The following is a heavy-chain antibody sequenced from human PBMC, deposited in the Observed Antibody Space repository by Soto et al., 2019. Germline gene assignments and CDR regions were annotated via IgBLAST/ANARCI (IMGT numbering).Heavy chain of an antibody. CDR2: IDPSDSYI. J-gene: IGHJ2*01. D-gene: IGHD3-9*01. CDR1: GYSFTSYW. V-gene: IGHV5-10-1*01. Sequence: GESLKISCKSSGYSFTSYWISWVRQMPGKGLEWMGRIDPSDSYIKYSPPFQGHVTISADKSISTAYLQWSSLKASDTAMYYCARLTSSGYFDLWGRGTLVTAPQ. CDR3: ARLTSSGYFDL.